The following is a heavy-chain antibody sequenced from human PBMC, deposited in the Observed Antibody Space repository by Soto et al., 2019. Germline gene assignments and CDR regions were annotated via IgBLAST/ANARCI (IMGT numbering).Heavy chain of an antibody. CDR2: ISAYNGNT. CDR3: ARDRLTYYYDRRFDP. CDR1: GYTFTSYG. D-gene: IGHD3-22*01. J-gene: IGHJ5*02. V-gene: IGHV1-18*01. Sequence: ASVKVSCKASGYTFTSYGISWVRQAPGQGLEWMGWISAYNGNTNYAQKLQGRVTMTTDTSTSTAYMELRSLRSDDTAVYYCARDRLTYYYDRRFDPWGQGTLVTVSS.